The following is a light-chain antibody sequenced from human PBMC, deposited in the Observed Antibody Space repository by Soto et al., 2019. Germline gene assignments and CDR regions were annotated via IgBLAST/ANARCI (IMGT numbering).Light chain of an antibody. CDR2: GAS. Sequence: EIVMTQSPATLSVSPGDRATLSCRASQSVSSNLAWYQQKPGQAPRLLIYGASTRATGIPARFSGSGSGTDFTLTITSLQAEDVAVYYCQQYNNWPYTFGQGTKLEIK. J-gene: IGKJ2*01. V-gene: IGKV3-15*01. CDR1: QSVSSN. CDR3: QQYNNWPYT.